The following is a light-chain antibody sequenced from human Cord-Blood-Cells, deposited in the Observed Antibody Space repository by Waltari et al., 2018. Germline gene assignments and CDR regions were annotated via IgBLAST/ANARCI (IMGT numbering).Light chain of an antibody. CDR1: SLRRYY. CDR3: NSRDSSGNHYV. Sequence: SSVLTTDLPVSVALGQSVWFTCHGDSLRRYYASWYQQKPGQAPVLVIYGKNNRPSGIPDRFSGSSSGNTASLTITGAQAEDEADYYCNSRDSSGNHYVFGTGTKVTVL. J-gene: IGLJ1*01. V-gene: IGLV3-19*01. CDR2: GKN.